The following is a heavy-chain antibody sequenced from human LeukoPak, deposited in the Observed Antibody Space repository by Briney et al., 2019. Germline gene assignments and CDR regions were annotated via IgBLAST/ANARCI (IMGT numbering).Heavy chain of an antibody. J-gene: IGHJ4*02. D-gene: IGHD3-22*01. V-gene: IGHV3-30-3*01. CDR2: ISYDGSNK. CDR1: GFTFSSYA. Sequence: GGSLRLSCAASGFTFSSYAMHWVRQAPGKGLEWVAVISYDGSNKYYADSVKGRFTISRDNSKNTLYLQMNSLRAEDTAVYYCGRDGYSSCYPMYYFDYWGQGTLVTVSS. CDR3: GRDGYSSCYPMYYFDY.